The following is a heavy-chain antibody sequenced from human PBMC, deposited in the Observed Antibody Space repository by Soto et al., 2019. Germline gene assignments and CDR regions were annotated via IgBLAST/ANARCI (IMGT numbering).Heavy chain of an antibody. Sequence: QLQLQESGPGLVKPSETLSLTCTVSGGSISSSSYYWGWIRQPPGKGLEWIGSIYYSGSTYYNPSLKSRVTISADTSKNQFSLKLSSVTAADTAVYYCAREAAMVHYFDYWGQGTLVTVSS. CDR3: AREAAMVHYFDY. J-gene: IGHJ4*02. V-gene: IGHV4-39*02. D-gene: IGHD5-18*01. CDR1: GGSISSSSYY. CDR2: IYYSGST.